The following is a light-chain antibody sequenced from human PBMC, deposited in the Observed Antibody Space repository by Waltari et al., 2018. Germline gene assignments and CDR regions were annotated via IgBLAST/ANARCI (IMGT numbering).Light chain of an antibody. J-gene: IGKJ4*01. CDR2: AAS. V-gene: IGKV1-6*01. CDR3: LQDYIFPLT. CDR1: EDIRND. Sequence: TCRASEDIRNDLGWYQQKPGKAPRRLIFAASTLQSGVPSRFSGSGSGTDFTLTISSLQPEDFATYFCLQDYIFPLTFGGGTTVEI.